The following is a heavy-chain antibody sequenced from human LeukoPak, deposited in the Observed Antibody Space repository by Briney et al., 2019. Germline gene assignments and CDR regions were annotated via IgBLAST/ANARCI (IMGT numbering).Heavy chain of an antibody. CDR1: GGSISSYY. V-gene: IGHV4-59*01. D-gene: IGHD6-6*01. CDR2: IYYSGST. J-gene: IGHJ4*02. Sequence: SETLSLTCTVSGGSISSYYWSWIRQPPGKGLEWIGYIYYSGSTNYNPSLKSRVTISVDTSKNQFALKLSSVTAADTAVYYCASNPKYSTTYYFDYWGQGTLVTVSS. CDR3: ASNPKYSTTYYFDY.